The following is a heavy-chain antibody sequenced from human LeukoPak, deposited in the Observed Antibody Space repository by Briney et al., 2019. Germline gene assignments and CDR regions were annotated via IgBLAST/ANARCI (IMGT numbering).Heavy chain of an antibody. Sequence: GGSLRLSCAASGFTFSSYGMHWVRQAPGKGLEWVAVISYDGSNKYYALSVKGRFAISRDNSKNTLFLQMNNLRSEDTALYYCVSPTADYPFLYYFDSWGQGTLVTVSS. D-gene: IGHD5-12*01. V-gene: IGHV3-30*03. CDR3: VSPTADYPFLYYFDS. CDR2: ISYDGSNK. CDR1: GFTFSSYG. J-gene: IGHJ4*02.